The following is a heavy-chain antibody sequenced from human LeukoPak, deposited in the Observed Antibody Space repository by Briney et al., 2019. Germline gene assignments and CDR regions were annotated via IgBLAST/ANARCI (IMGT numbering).Heavy chain of an antibody. V-gene: IGHV3-15*01. CDR1: GFTFSNAW. CDR2: IKSKTDGGTT. D-gene: IGHD2-15*01. CDR3: TGHTDIVVVAFDY. J-gene: IGHJ4*02. Sequence: GGSLRLSCAASGFTFSNAWMSWVRQAPGKGLEWVGRIKSKTDGGTTDYAAPVKGRFTISRDDSKNTLYLQMNSLKTEDTAVYYCTGHTDIVVVAFDYWGQGTLVTVSS.